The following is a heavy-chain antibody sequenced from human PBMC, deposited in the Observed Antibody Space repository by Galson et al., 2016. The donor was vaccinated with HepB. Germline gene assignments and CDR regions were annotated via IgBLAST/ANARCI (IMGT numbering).Heavy chain of an antibody. CDR3: ARGAYPRDSDGFNSMGWFDP. Sequence: SETLSLTCVVYGGAFGGYYWTWIRQTPGKGLEWIGEINHSGRNTYSPSLESRVTISMDRSKNEFSLKLKSVTAADTAVYYCARGAYPRDSDGFNSMGWFDPWGQGALV. CDR2: INHSGRN. CDR1: GGAFGGYY. J-gene: IGHJ5*02. D-gene: IGHD2-2*02. V-gene: IGHV4-34*01.